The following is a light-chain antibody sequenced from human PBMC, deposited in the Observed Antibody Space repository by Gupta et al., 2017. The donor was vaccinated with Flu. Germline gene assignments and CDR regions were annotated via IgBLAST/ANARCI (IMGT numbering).Light chain of an antibody. J-gene: IGKJ1*01. Sequence: EIVLTQSPGTLSLSPGERATLSCRASQSISSSYLAWYQQKPGQAPRLLIYDASSRATGIADRFSGSGSGTDFTLTISRLEPEDFAVYHCQQYGTSLWTFGQGTKVEI. CDR2: DAS. CDR1: QSISSSY. CDR3: QQYGTSLWT. V-gene: IGKV3-20*01.